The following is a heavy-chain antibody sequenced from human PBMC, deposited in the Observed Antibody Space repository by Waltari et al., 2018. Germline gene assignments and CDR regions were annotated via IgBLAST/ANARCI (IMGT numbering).Heavy chain of an antibody. CDR3: AMSIAALDFDY. V-gene: IGHV3-74*01. D-gene: IGHD6-6*01. CDR2: INSDGSST. CDR1: GFTFSSYW. Sequence: EVQLVESGGGLVQPGGSLRLSCAASGFTFSSYWMHWVRQAPGKGVVWVSRINSDGSSTSYADSVKGRFTISRDNAKNTLYLQMNSLRAEDTAVYYCAMSIAALDFDYWGQGTLVTVSS. J-gene: IGHJ4*02.